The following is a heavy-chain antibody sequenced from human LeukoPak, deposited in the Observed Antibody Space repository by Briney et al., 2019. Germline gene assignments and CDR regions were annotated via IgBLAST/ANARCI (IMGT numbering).Heavy chain of an antibody. CDR1: GFTFSSYA. Sequence: GGSLRLSCAASGFTFSSYAMSWVRQAPGKGLEWVSAISGSGGSTYYADSVKGRFTISRDNSKNTLYLQMNSLGAEDTAVYYCAKGWSSSWYTGVDWGQGTLVTVSS. CDR2: ISGSGGST. V-gene: IGHV3-23*01. CDR3: AKGWSSSWYTGVD. J-gene: IGHJ4*02. D-gene: IGHD6-13*01.